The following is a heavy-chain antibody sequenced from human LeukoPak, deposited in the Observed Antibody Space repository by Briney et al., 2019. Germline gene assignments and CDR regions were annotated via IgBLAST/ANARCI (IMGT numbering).Heavy chain of an antibody. Sequence: GGSLRLSCAASGFTFSNFWMHWVRQAPGKGLVWVALIYGDGSFTRYADSVKGRFTISRDNSKNTLYLQMNSLRAEDTAVYYCASGVLYSSGWYDYWGQGTLVTVSS. CDR2: IYGDGSFT. D-gene: IGHD6-19*01. CDR3: ASGVLYSSGWYDY. V-gene: IGHV3-74*01. CDR1: GFTFSNFW. J-gene: IGHJ4*02.